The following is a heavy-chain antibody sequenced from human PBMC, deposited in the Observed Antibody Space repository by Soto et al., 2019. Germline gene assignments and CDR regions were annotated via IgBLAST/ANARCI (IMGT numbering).Heavy chain of an antibody. D-gene: IGHD2-21*02. CDR1: GDTFTDYY. J-gene: IGHJ4*02. CDR2: VNPSGGHT. CDR3: ARGGHVVVVTAALDF. V-gene: IGHV1-46*01. Sequence: QVQLVQSGAEVKKPGASVKVSCKASGDTFTDYYIHWVRQAPGQGLEWMGTVNPSGGHTTYAQHFLGRMTMTRDTSASTLYMELTSLTSEDTAVYYCARGGHVVVVTAALDFWGQGTLVTVSS.